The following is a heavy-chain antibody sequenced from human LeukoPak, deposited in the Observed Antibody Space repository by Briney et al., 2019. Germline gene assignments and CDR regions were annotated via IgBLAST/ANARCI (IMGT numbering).Heavy chain of an antibody. V-gene: IGHV4-38-2*02. J-gene: IGHJ4*02. CDR3: ARVAAAGTYFDY. CDR1: GYSISSGYY. CDR2: IYHSGST. Sequence: PSETLSLTCTVSGYSISSGYYWGWIRQPPGKGLEWIGSIYHSGSTYYNPSLKSRVTISVDTSKNQFSLKLSSVTAADTAVYYCARVAAAGTYFDYWGQGTLVTVSS. D-gene: IGHD6-13*01.